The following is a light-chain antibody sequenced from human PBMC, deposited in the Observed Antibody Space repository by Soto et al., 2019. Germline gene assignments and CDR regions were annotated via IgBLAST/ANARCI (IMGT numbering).Light chain of an antibody. V-gene: IGKV3-20*01. Sequence: EIVLTQSPVTLSLSPGERATLSCRASQSVSSSYLAWYQQKPGQAPRLLIYGASSRATGIPDRFSGSGSGTDFTLTINRPEPEDFAVYYCQQYGSSITFGQGTRLEIK. J-gene: IGKJ5*01. CDR2: GAS. CDR1: QSVSSSY. CDR3: QQYGSSIT.